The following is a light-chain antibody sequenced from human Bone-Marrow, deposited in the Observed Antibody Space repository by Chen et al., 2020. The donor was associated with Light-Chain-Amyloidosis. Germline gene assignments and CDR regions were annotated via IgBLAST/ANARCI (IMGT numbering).Light chain of an antibody. CDR2: EVS. J-gene: IGLJ3*02. CDR3: CSYAGRRTNWV. Sequence: QSALTQPASVSGAPGQSITISCTGTSSDVGNYNVVSWYQQHPGKAPKVMIYEVSKRASGVSNRFSGSKSGNTASLTISGLQAEDEADDYCCSYAGRRTNWVFGGGTKLTVL. V-gene: IGLV2-23*02. CDR1: SSDVGNYNV.